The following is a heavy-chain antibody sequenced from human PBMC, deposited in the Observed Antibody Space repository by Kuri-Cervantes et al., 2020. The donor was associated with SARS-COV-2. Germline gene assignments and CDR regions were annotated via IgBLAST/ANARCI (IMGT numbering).Heavy chain of an antibody. V-gene: IGHV3-30-3*01. D-gene: IGHD5-18*01. CDR3: ASSYGYYYGMDV. J-gene: IGHJ6*04. CDR1: GFTFSSYA. CDR2: ISYDGSNK. Sequence: GGSLRLSCAASGFTFSSYAMHWVRQAPGKGLEWVAVISYDGSNKYYADSVKGRFTISRDNSKNTLYLQMNSLRAEDTAVYYCASSYGYYYGMDVWGKGITVTV.